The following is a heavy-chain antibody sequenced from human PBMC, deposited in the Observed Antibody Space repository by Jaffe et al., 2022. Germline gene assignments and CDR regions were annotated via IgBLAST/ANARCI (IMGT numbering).Heavy chain of an antibody. Sequence: EVQLVESGGGLVQPGGSLRLSCAASGFTFSSYEMNWVRQAPGKGLEWVSYISSSGSTIYYADSVKGRFTISRDNAKNSLYLQMNSLRAEDTAVYYCAREHILWFDPWGQGTLVTVSS. J-gene: IGHJ5*02. CDR3: AREHILWFDP. CDR2: ISSSGSTI. CDR1: GFTFSSYE. D-gene: IGHD2-2*02. V-gene: IGHV3-48*03.